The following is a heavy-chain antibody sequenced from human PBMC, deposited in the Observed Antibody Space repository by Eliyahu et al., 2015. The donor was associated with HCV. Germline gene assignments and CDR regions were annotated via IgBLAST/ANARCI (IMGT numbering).Heavy chain of an antibody. CDR2: IYYSGDS. J-gene: IGHJ5*02. Sequence: QIQLQESGPGLVRPSETLSLTCAVSGFSISGGYYWAWIRQPPGKGLXWIGSIYYSGDSFYNPSLKSRVTMSVDTSKNQLSLKLMSVTAADTAVYYCARDLYSSSAYNWLDPWGPGTLVTVSS. CDR1: GFSISGGYY. CDR3: ARDLYSSSAYNWLDP. V-gene: IGHV4-38-2*02. D-gene: IGHD4-11*01.